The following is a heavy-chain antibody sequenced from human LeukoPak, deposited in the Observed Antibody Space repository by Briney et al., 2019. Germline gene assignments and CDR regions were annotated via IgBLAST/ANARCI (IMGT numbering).Heavy chain of an antibody. CDR2: IKQDGSEK. CDR1: GFTFSSYW. Sequence: GGSLRLSCAASGFTFSSYWMSWVRQAPGKGLEWVANIKQDGSEKYYVDSVKGRFTISRDNAKNSLYLQMNSLRAEDTAVYYCASLIVVAGTLDGWYYYFDYWGQGTLVTVSS. J-gene: IGHJ4*02. V-gene: IGHV3-7*01. D-gene: IGHD6-19*01. CDR3: ASLIVVAGTLDGWYYYFDY.